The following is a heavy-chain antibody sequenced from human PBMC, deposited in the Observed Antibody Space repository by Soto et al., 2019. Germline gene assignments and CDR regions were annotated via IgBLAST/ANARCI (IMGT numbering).Heavy chain of an antibody. J-gene: IGHJ6*04. CDR2: IYSSGTT. V-gene: IGHV4-61*01. CDR1: GGSVTSGNNY. Sequence: PSETLSLTCTVSGGSVTSGNNYWSWIRQSPGKGLEWIGYIYSSGTTNYNLSLKSRVTVSLDTSKSQFSLRLASVTAADTAVYFCARDRGLGCSGGRCYFYAMDVWGEGTTVTVSS. D-gene: IGHD2-15*01. CDR3: ARDRGLGCSGGRCYFYAMDV.